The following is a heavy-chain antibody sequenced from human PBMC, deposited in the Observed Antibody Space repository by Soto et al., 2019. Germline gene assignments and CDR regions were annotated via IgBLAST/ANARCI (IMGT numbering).Heavy chain of an antibody. CDR2: LVPTFRTA. J-gene: IGHJ4*02. V-gene: IGHV1-69*12. D-gene: IGHD1-26*01. CDR1: GGTFSDSA. Sequence: QVHLVQSGAEVKKPGSSVKVSCKTSGGTFSDSAINWLRQTPGQGLEWMGGLVPTFRTANYAPNLQGRVSITADESTSTVFMELSSLTFEDTAVYYCARGLGGSYFPFDFWGQGTLLTVSS. CDR3: ARGLGGSYFPFDF.